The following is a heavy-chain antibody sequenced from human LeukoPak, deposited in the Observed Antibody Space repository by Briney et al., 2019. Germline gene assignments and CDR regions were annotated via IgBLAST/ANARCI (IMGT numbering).Heavy chain of an antibody. D-gene: IGHD6-13*01. CDR3: AKDIPNSSSWYYGMDV. J-gene: IGHJ6*02. CDR1: GFTFDDYA. Sequence: GGSLRLSCAASGFTFDDYAMHWVRQAPGKGLEWVSGISWNSGSIGYADSVKGRFTISRDNAKNSLYLQMNSLRAEDTALYYCAKDIPNSSSWYYGMDVWGQGTTVTVSS. V-gene: IGHV3-9*01. CDR2: ISWNSGSI.